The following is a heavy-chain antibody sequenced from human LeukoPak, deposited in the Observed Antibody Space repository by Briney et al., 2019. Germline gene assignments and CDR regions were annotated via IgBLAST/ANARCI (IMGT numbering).Heavy chain of an antibody. D-gene: IGHD3-22*01. CDR1: GGSFSGYY. CDR3: ARRDGYYSIFDY. J-gene: IGHJ4*02. Sequence: SETLSLTCAVYGGSFSGYYWSWIRQPPGKGLEWIGSIYYSGSTYYNPSLKSRVTISVDTSKNQFSLKLSSVTAADTAVYYCARRDGYYSIFDYWGQGTLVTVSS. V-gene: IGHV4-34*01. CDR2: IYYSGST.